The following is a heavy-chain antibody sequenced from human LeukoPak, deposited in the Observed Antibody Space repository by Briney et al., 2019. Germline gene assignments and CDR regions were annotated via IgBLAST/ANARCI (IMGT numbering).Heavy chain of an antibody. J-gene: IGHJ4*02. D-gene: IGHD3-10*01. CDR2: IYSSGSS. V-gene: IGHV4-39*01. CDR3: ATRYGSGTYPRYYFDS. Sequence: SETLSLTCTVSGGSISSSSYHWGWIRQPPGKGLEWIGTIYSSGSSYYNPSLKSRLTISDDTSRNQFSLKLSSVTASDTAVYYCATRYGSGTYPRYYFDSWGQGTLVTVSS. CDR1: GGSISSSSYH.